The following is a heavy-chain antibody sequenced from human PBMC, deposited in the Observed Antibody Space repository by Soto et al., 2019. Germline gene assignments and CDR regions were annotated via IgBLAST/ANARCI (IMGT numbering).Heavy chain of an antibody. CDR2: IWHDGSIK. CDR3: AREIRPYYFCALDV. Sequence: QEYLVESGGGVVQPGGSLRLSCKGSGFDFKKYGLHWVRQAPGKGLEWVAVIWHDGSIKYYVESVKGRFTISRDNANNTLSLQMHSLRVDDTAMYYCAREIRPYYFCALDVWGQGTTVTVSS. CDR1: GFDFKKYG. J-gene: IGHJ6*02. V-gene: IGHV3-33*01. D-gene: IGHD3-10*01.